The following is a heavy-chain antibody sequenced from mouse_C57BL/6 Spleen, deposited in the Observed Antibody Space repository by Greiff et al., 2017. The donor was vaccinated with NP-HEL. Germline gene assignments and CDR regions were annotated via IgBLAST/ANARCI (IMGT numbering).Heavy chain of an antibody. V-gene: IGHV1-50*01. CDR3: ASYGYDWGDY. CDR1: GYTFTSYW. CDR2: IDPSDSYT. Sequence: VQLQQPGAELVKPGASVKLSCKASGYTFTSYWMQWVKQRPGQGLEWIGEIDPSDSYTNYNQKFKGKATLTVDTSSSTAYMQLSSLTSEDSAVYYCASYGYDWGDYWGQGTTLTVSS. D-gene: IGHD2-2*01. J-gene: IGHJ2*01.